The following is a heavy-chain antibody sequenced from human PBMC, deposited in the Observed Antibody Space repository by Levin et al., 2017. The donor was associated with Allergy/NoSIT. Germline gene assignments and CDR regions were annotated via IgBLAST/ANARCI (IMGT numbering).Heavy chain of an antibody. CDR2: INHSGST. J-gene: IGHJ6*02. Sequence: PSETLSLTCAVYGGSFSGYYWSWIRQPPGKGLEWIGEINHSGSTNYNPSLKSRVTISVDTSKNQFSLKLSSVTAADTAVYYCARGGTTPYGKYYYYYYGMDVWGQGTTVTVSS. CDR3: ARGGTTPYGKYYYYYYGMDV. V-gene: IGHV4-34*01. D-gene: IGHD4-11*01. CDR1: GGSFSGYY.